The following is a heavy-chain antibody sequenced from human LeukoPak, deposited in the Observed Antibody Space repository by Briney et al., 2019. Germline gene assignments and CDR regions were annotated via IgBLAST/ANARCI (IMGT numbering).Heavy chain of an antibody. V-gene: IGHV4-39*07. CDR2: VYDSGST. J-gene: IGHJ4*02. CDR3: AKTGSSIAPRPPDY. Sequence: SETLSLTCTVSGGSFSSSPYYWGWIRQPPGKGLEWIGSVYDSGSTFYNPSLKSRVTISIDTFKNQFSLMLTSVTAVDTAVYYCAKTGSSIAPRPPDYWGQGTLVIVSS. D-gene: IGHD6-6*01. CDR1: GGSFSSSPYY.